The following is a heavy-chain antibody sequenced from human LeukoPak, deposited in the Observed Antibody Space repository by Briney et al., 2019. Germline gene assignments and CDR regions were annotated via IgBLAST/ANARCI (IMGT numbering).Heavy chain of an antibody. D-gene: IGHD2-2*01. CDR1: GFTFSSYW. CDR2: IKHDGSDK. CDR3: ARARRPDGVVPAARYMDV. V-gene: IGHV3-7*01. J-gene: IGHJ6*03. Sequence: GGSLRLSCAASGFTFSSYWMSWVRQAPGKGLEWVAYIKHDGSDKYHVDSVKGRFTISRDNSKNSLYLQMNSLRADDTAVYYCARARRPDGVVPAARYMDVWGKGTTVTVPS.